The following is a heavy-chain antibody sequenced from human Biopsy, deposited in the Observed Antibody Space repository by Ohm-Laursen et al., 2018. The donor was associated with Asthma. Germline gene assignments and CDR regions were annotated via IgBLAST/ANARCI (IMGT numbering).Heavy chain of an antibody. CDR2: ISKDASTQ. D-gene: IGHD3-10*01. J-gene: IGHJ3*02. CDR1: GFSFSNYA. V-gene: IGHV3-30*01. Sequence: SLRLSCAASGFSFSNYAIHWVRQAPGKGLEWVGVISKDASTQDYADSVKDRYTIARDNSKNTLDLQMNSLREDDRAVYYCVRDGSDDAFDIWGQGTVVSVSS. CDR3: VRDGSDDAFDI.